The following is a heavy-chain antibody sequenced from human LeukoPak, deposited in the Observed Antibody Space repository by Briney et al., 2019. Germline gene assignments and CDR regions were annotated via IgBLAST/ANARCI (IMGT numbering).Heavy chain of an antibody. Sequence: PSETLSLTCAVYGGSFSGYYWSWIRQPPGKGLEWIGEITYSGRTNYNPSLKSRVTISVDTSKNQFSLKLTSVTAADTAVYYCARIAVTAWSWGQGTLVTVSS. D-gene: IGHD2-21*02. J-gene: IGHJ4*02. V-gene: IGHV4-34*01. CDR3: ARIAVTAWS. CDR1: GGSFSGYY. CDR2: ITYSGRT.